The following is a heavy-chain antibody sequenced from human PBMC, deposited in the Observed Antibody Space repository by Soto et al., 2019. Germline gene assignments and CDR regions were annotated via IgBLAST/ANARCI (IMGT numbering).Heavy chain of an antibody. D-gene: IGHD3-10*01. V-gene: IGHV4-34*01. CDR1: VGSFSCYY. CDR2: INHSGST. Sequence: SETLSLTCAVYVGSFSCYYWSWIRQPPGKWLEWIGEINHSGSTNXXPSLKSRVXISVDTSKNQFXLKLSXFTSADTAVYYCARVSGIYYHGMDAWGQGTTVTVX. J-gene: IGHJ6*02. CDR3: ARVSGIYYHGMDA.